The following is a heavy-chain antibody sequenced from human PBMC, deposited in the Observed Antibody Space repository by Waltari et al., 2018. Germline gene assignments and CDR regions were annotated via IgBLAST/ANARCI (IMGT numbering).Heavy chain of an antibody. J-gene: IGHJ4*02. CDR1: GFTFRSSS. CDR3: ARSQDYSDY. CDR2: ISRSSSTK. Sequence: EVQLVESGGGLVQPGGSLSLSCAASGFTFRSSSMNWVRQAPGKGLEWVSYISRSSSTKYYADSVKGRFTISRDNAKNSLYLQMNSLRAEDTAVYYCARSQDYSDYWGQGTLVTVSS. V-gene: IGHV3-48*04.